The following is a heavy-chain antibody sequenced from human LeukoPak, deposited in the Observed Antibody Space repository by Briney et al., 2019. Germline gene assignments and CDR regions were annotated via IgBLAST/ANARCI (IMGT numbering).Heavy chain of an antibody. Sequence: SVKVSCKASGGTFSSHAISWVRQAPGQGLEWMGGIIPIFGTANYAQKFQGRVTITTDESTSTAYMELSSLRSEDTAVYYCASSRTTGYSNYVDYWGQGTLVTVSS. CDR2: IIPIFGTA. CDR1: GGTFSSHA. D-gene: IGHD5-18*01. V-gene: IGHV1-69*05. CDR3: ASSRTTGYSNYVDY. J-gene: IGHJ4*02.